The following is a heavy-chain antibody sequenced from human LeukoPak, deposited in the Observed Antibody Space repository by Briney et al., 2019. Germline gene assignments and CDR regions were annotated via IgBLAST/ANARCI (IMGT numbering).Heavy chain of an antibody. CDR3: VKSEQWLLRRYYLDY. Sequence: GGSLRLSCSASGFTFSSYPMHWVRQAPGKGLEYVSAISTNGGSTYYADSVKGRFTISRDDSKNTPYLQMSSLRAEDTAVYYCVKSEQWLLRRYYLDYWGQGTLATVSS. J-gene: IGHJ4*02. D-gene: IGHD6-19*01. CDR1: GFTFSSYP. V-gene: IGHV3-64D*06. CDR2: ISTNGGST.